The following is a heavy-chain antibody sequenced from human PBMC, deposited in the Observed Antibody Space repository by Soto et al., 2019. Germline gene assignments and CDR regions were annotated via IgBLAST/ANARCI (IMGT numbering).Heavy chain of an antibody. Sequence: SETRSLTCAASGGSISSSNWWSWVRQPPGKGLEWIGEIYHSGSTNYNPSLKSRVTISVDKSKNQFSLKLSSVTAADTAVYYCARTRENYDFWSGYDAFDIWGQGTMVTVSS. V-gene: IGHV4-4*02. D-gene: IGHD3-3*01. CDR3: ARTRENYDFWSGYDAFDI. CDR2: IYHSGST. J-gene: IGHJ3*02. CDR1: GGSISSSNW.